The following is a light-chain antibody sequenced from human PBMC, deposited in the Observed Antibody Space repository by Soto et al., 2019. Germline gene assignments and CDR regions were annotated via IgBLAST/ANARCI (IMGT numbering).Light chain of an antibody. CDR2: EVT. CDR1: SSDVGGYDY. Sequence: QSALTQPASVSGSPGQSITISCTGTSSDVGGYDYVSWYQQHPDKAPKLIIYEVTDRPSGVSSRFSGSKSGNTASQTISGLQAEDEADYYCSSLTSGSTRVFGTGTKLTVL. V-gene: IGLV2-14*01. CDR3: SSLTSGSTRV. J-gene: IGLJ1*01.